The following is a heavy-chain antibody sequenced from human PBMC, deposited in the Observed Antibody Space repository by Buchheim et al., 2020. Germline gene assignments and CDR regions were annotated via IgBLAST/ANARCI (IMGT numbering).Heavy chain of an antibody. CDR1: GGSISSSSYY. CDR2: IYYSGST. CDR3: ARLGLAAAGTGGWFDP. J-gene: IGHJ5*02. Sequence: QLQLQESGPGLVKPSETLSLTCTVSGGSISSSSYYWGWIRQPPGKGLEWIGSIYYSGSTYYNPSLKSRVTISVDTSKNQFSLKLSSVTAADTAVYYCARLGLAAAGTGGWFDPWGQGTL. V-gene: IGHV4-39*01. D-gene: IGHD6-13*01.